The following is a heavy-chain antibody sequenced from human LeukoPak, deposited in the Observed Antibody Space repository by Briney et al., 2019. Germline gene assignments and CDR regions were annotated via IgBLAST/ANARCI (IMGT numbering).Heavy chain of an antibody. J-gene: IGHJ5*02. CDR3: ARGGGVTAWFDP. CDR2: IYYSGST. V-gene: IGHV4-30-4*08. D-gene: IGHD3-16*01. CDR1: GGSISSGDYY. Sequence: PSETLSLTCTVSGGSISSGDYYWSWIRQPPGKGLEWIGYIYYSGSTYYNPSLKSRVTISVDTSKNQFSLKLSSVTAADTAVYYCARGGGVTAWFDPWGQGTLVTVSS.